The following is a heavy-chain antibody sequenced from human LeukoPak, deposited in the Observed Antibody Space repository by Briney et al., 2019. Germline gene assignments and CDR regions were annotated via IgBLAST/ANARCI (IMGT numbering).Heavy chain of an antibody. CDR2: IYYSGST. J-gene: IGHJ3*02. CDR1: GCSISSGGYY. CDR3: ARGGYKPPKAFDI. D-gene: IGHD5-24*01. Sequence: PSQTLSLTCTVSGCSISSGGYYWSWIRQHPGTGLEWIGYIYYSGSTYYNPSLKSRVTISVDTSKNQFSLKLSSVTAADTAVYYCARGGYKPPKAFDIWGQGTMVTVSS. V-gene: IGHV4-31*03.